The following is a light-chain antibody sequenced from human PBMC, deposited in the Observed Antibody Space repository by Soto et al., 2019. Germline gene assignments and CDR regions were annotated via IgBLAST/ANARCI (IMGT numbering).Light chain of an antibody. CDR2: EDN. Sequence: QSALTQPASVSGSPGQSITISCTGTSSDVSNYNLVSWYQQHPVKAPKLIIYEDNKRPSRVSNRFSGSKSGNMASLTISGLQAEDEADYYCCTYAGSSTWVFGGGTKLTVL. CDR1: SSDVSNYNL. J-gene: IGLJ3*02. V-gene: IGLV2-23*01. CDR3: CTYAGSSTWV.